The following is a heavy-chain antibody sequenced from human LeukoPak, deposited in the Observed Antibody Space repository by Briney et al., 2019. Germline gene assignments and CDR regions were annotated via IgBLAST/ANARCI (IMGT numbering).Heavy chain of an antibody. CDR1: GFTFSSYS. D-gene: IGHD3-10*02. CDR2: ITSSSSI. J-gene: IGHJ4*02. Sequence: GGSLRLSCAASGFTFSSYSMNWVRQAPGKGLEWVSSITSSSSIYYADSVKGRFTISRDNFKNALYLQMSSLRVEDTAIYYCAKQSYARSLGEGGPGTLVTVSS. V-gene: IGHV3-21*04. CDR3: AKQSYARSLGE.